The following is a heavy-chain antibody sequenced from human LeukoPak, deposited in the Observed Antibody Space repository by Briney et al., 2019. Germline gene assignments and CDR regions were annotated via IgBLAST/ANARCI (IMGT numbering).Heavy chain of an antibody. Sequence: GGSLRLSCAASGFTFSNFWMSWVRQAPGTGLEWVANIKQDGSGKYYVDSVRGRFTISRDNAKNSLFLQMNSLRAEDTAVYYCARDRYSGTYLSASDIWGQGTMVTVSS. V-gene: IGHV3-7*01. CDR3: ARDRYSGTYLSASDI. CDR2: IKQDGSGK. J-gene: IGHJ3*02. CDR1: GFTFSNFW. D-gene: IGHD1-26*01.